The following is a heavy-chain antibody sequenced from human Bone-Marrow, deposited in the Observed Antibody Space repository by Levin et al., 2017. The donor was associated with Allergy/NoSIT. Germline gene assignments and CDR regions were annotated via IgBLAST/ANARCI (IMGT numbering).Heavy chain of an antibody. Sequence: GGSLRLSCAASGFTFSSYGMHWVRQAPGKGLEWVAYMWFHGTNINYADSVKGRFTISRDNSKNTLYLQMNSLRAEDTAVYYCAREFQEYYFDYWGQGTLVTVSS. V-gene: IGHV3-33*01. D-gene: IGHD2-21*01. CDR1: GFTFSSYG. CDR2: MWFHGTNI. CDR3: AREFQEYYFDY. J-gene: IGHJ4*02.